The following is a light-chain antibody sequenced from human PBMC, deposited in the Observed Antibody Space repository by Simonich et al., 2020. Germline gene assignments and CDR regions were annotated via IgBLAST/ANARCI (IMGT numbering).Light chain of an antibody. Sequence: AIQLTQSPSSLSASVGDRVTIPYRASQGISSALAWYQQKPGKAPNLLIYDASSLESGVPSRFSGSGSGTDFTLTISSLQPEDFATYYCQQFNSYRITFGQGTRLEIK. CDR3: QQFNSYRIT. J-gene: IGKJ5*01. V-gene: IGKV1-13*02. CDR1: QGISSA. CDR2: DAS.